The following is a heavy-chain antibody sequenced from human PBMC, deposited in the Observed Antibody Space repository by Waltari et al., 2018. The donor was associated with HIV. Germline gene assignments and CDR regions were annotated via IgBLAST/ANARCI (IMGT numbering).Heavy chain of an antibody. J-gene: IGHJ5*02. CDR1: GGSIARGAYY. V-gene: IGHV4-30-4*01. CDR2: MYYRGST. Sequence: QVQLPESGPGLVKPSPTLALTCTVSGGSIARGAYYWSWIRQPPGKGLEWIGYMYYRGSTYSNPSLKSRFTISVDTSKNQFSLKLSSVTAADTAVYYCARVKIVGNWFDPWGQGTLVTVSS. CDR3: ARVKIVGNWFDP. D-gene: IGHD1-26*01.